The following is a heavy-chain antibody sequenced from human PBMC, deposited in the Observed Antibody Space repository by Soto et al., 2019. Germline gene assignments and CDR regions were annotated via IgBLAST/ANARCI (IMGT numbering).Heavy chain of an antibody. J-gene: IGHJ5*01. CDR2: IYKSTTT. D-gene: IGHD2-15*01. CDR3: ARGRYCLTGRCFPNWFDS. CDR1: GDSISTVDYF. Sequence: SETLSLTCSVSGDSISTVDYFWAWIRQPPGQALEYIGYIYKSTTTYYNPSFESRVAISLDTSKSQFSLTVTSVTAADTAVYFCARGRYCLTGRCFPNWFDSWGQGTLVTVAS. V-gene: IGHV4-30-4*01.